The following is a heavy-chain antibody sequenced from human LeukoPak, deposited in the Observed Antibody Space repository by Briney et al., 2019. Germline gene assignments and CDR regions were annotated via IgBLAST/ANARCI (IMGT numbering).Heavy chain of an antibody. D-gene: IGHD6-19*01. Sequence: GGSLRLSCAASGFTFSDHYMSWIRQAPGKGLEWISYISFSHHTNYADSVKARFTISRDDARNSLFLQMNSLRAEDTAVYYCAREHSSVSSESKGYDHWGQGTLVTVSS. CDR3: AREHSSVSSESKGYDH. CDR2: ISFSHHT. CDR1: GFTFSDHY. J-gene: IGHJ4*02. V-gene: IGHV3-11*06.